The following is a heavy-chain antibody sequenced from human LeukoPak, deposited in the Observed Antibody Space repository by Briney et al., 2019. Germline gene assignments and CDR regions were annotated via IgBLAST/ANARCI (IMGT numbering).Heavy chain of an antibody. V-gene: IGHV1-2*02. CDR3: ATTRVTTTRLDY. D-gene: IGHD5-12*01. CDR2: INPNSGVT. CDR1: GYTFIGYY. J-gene: IGHJ4*02. Sequence: ASVKVSFKASGYTFIGYYMHWVRQAPGQGLEWMGWINPNSGVTNYAQMFQGRVTMARDTSISTAYMELTSLRSDDTAVYYCATTRVTTTRLDYWGQGTLVTVSS.